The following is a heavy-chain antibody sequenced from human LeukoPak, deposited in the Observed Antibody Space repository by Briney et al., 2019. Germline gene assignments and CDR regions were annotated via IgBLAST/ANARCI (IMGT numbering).Heavy chain of an antibody. J-gene: IGHJ4*02. V-gene: IGHV3-21*06. D-gene: IGHD1-26*01. CDR2: ISNDGSYI. CDR1: GFTFSSYG. CDR3: ARDKVGFTLTPYFFDY. Sequence: GGSLRLSCVGSGFTFSSYGMNWVRQAPGKGLEWVSSISNDGSYIDYADSMKGRFSISRDNAKSSLYLQMNSLRGEDTAVYYCARDKVGFTLTPYFFDYWGQGTLVTVSS.